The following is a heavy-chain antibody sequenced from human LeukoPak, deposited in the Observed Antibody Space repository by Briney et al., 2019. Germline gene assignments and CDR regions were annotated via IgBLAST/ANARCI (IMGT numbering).Heavy chain of an antibody. V-gene: IGHV1-18*01. CDR1: GYTFTSYG. Sequence: GASVTVSCTASGYTFTSYGISWVRQAPGQGLEWMGWISAYNGNTNYAQKLQGRVAMTTDTSTSTAYMELRSLRSDDTAVYYCARSFEQQLSDYWGQGTLVTVSS. D-gene: IGHD6-13*01. CDR2: ISAYNGNT. CDR3: ARSFEQQLSDY. J-gene: IGHJ4*02.